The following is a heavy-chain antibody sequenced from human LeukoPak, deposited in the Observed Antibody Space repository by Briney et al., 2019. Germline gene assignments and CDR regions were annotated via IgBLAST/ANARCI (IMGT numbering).Heavy chain of an antibody. J-gene: IGHJ6*03. CDR1: GFTFSSYG. D-gene: IGHD3-10*01. CDR2: IRYDGSNK. Sequence: PGGSLRLSCAASGFTFSSYGMHWVRQAPGKGLEWVAFIRYDGSNKYYADSVKGRFTISRDNSKNTLYLQMNSLRAEDTAVYYCAKEYGSGSPPWNYHYYMDVWGKGTTVTVSS. V-gene: IGHV3-30*02. CDR3: AKEYGSGSPPWNYHYYMDV.